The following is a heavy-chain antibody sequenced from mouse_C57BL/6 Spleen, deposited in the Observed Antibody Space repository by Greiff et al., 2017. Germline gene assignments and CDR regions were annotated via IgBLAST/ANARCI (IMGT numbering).Heavy chain of an antibody. V-gene: IGHV1-55*01. CDR3: ARRPDYDYTYFDD. D-gene: IGHD2-4*01. CDR1: GYTFTSYW. Sequence: QVQLQQPGAELVKPGASVQMSCKASGYTFTSYWITWVKQRPGQGLEWIGDIYPGSGSTNYNEKFKSKATLTVDTSSSTAYMQISSLTSEDSAIYYCARRPDYDYTYFDDWGPGTTLTVSS. J-gene: IGHJ2*01. CDR2: IYPGSGST.